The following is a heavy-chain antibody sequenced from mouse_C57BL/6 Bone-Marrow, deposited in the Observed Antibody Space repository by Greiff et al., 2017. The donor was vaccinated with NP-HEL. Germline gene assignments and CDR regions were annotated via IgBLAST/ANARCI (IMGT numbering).Heavy chain of an antibody. J-gene: IGHJ4*01. CDR3: ARHGDYDGYYYAMDY. V-gene: IGHV2-6-1*01. CDR1: GFSLTSYG. D-gene: IGHD2-4*01. CDR2: IWSDGST. Sequence: VQLQQSGPGLVAPSQSLSITCTVSGFSLTSYGVHWVRQPPGKGLEWLVVIWSDGSTTYNSALKSRLSISKDNSKSQVFLKMNSLQTDDTAMYYCARHGDYDGYYYAMDYWGQGTSVTVSS.